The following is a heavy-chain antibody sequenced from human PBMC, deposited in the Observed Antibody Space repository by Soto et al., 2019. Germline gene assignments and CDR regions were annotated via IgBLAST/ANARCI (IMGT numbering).Heavy chain of an antibody. CDR1: GESFNGYY. Sequence: SETLSLTCTAYGESFNGYYWSWIRQPPGKGLEWIGEIHHSGSTNYNPSLKSRVTFSIDTSKRQFSLKVRSVTAADTAVYYCARGKRGSSWYRGEEKYYYYGMDVWCQGTPVTVSS. V-gene: IGHV4-34*01. CDR3: ARGKRGSSWYRGEEKYYYYGMDV. D-gene: IGHD6-13*01. CDR2: IHHSGST. J-gene: IGHJ6*02.